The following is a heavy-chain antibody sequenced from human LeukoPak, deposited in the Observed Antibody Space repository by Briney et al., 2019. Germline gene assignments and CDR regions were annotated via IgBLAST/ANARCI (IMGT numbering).Heavy chain of an antibody. V-gene: IGHV3-30*03. D-gene: IGHD3-9*01. Sequence: GGSLRLSCAPSGFTFSRHGMHWVRQAPGKGLEWVAIISNDGSRKYYAHSVEGRFTISRDNSKNTLYLQMDSLRAEDTAVYYCARGRATGRSGGDYWGQGTLVTVSS. J-gene: IGHJ4*02. CDR3: ARGRATGRSGGDY. CDR2: ISNDGSRK. CDR1: GFTFSRHG.